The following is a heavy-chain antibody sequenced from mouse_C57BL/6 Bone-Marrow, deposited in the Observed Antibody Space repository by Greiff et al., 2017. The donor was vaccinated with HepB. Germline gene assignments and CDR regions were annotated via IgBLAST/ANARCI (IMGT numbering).Heavy chain of an antibody. CDR1: GFSLSTFGMG. J-gene: IGHJ2*01. CDR3: ARIPPIYYYAHYFDY. V-gene: IGHV8-8*01. Sequence: QVTLKVSGPGILQPSQTLSLSCSFSGFSLSTFGMGVGWIRQPSGMGLVWLAHIWWDDDKYYNPALKSRRTIATDTSTNQVFLKIANVDTADTATYYCARIPPIYYYAHYFDYWGQGTTLTVSS. D-gene: IGHD1-1*01. CDR2: IWWDDDK.